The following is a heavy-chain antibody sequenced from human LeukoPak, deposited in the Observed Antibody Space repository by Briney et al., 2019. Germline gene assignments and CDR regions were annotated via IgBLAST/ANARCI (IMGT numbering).Heavy chain of an antibody. J-gene: IGHJ4*02. CDR3: ARDTPNVLRYFDWPH. CDR2: IYYSGST. Sequence: SETLSLTCTVSGGSISSSSYYWGWIRQPPGKGLEWIGSIYYSGSTYYNPSLKSRVTISVDTSKNQFSLKLSSVTAADTAVYYCARDTPNVLRYFDWPHWGQGTLVTVSS. D-gene: IGHD3-9*01. V-gene: IGHV4-39*07. CDR1: GGSISSSSYY.